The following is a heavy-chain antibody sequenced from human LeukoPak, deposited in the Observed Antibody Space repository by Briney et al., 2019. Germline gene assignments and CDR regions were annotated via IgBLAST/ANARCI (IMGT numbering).Heavy chain of an antibody. CDR3: ARSVAAVEGDAFDI. Sequence: SETLSLTCAVYGGSISGYYWSWIRQPPGKGLEWIGEINHSGSTNYNPSLKSRVTISVDTSKNQFSLKLSSVTAADTAVYYCARSVAAVEGDAFDIWGQGTMVTVSS. D-gene: IGHD5-24*01. J-gene: IGHJ3*02. V-gene: IGHV4-34*01. CDR2: INHSGST. CDR1: GGSISGYY.